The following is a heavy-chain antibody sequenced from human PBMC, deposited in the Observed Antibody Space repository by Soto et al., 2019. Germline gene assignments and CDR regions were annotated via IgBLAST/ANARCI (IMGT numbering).Heavy chain of an antibody. CDR1: GFIFSNYV. V-gene: IGHV3-30-3*01. D-gene: IGHD2-21*01. CDR3: AREVLWSRYFDY. J-gene: IGHJ4*02. Sequence: QVQLVESGGGVVQPGRSLRLSCAASGFIFSNYVMYWVRQAPGKGLEWVAFMSYDGTTTYYADSVKGRFTISRDNSKNTLYLQMNNLRPEDTGVYYCAREVLWSRYFDYWGQGTLVTVSS. CDR2: MSYDGTTT.